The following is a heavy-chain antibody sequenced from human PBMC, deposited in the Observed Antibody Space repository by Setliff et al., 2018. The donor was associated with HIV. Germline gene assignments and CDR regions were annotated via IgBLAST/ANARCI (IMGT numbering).Heavy chain of an antibody. Sequence: PSETLSLTCAVSGYSISSGFLWGWIRQPPGKGLEWLGTIYHSGSTYYNPSLRSRVTMSVDTSKNQFSLKLSSVTAADTAVYYCARVSSTYWYSIFRNYYYHMDVWGKGTTVTVSS. V-gene: IGHV4-38-2*01. CDR1: GYSISSGFL. D-gene: IGHD2-8*02. J-gene: IGHJ6*03. CDR2: IYHSGST. CDR3: ARVSSTYWYSIFRNYYYHMDV.